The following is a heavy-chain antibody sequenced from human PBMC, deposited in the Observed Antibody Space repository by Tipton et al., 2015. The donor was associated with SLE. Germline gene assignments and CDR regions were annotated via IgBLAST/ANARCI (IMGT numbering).Heavy chain of an antibody. CDR1: GFIFSSYG. V-gene: IGHV3-33*01. CDR3: CSGDYYDSSGPAMVGGYFHH. Sequence: SLRLSCAASGFIFSSYGMHWVRQAPGKGLEWVAVIWYDGSNKYYADSVKGRFTISRDNSKNTLYLQMNSLRAEDTAVYYCCSGDYYDSSGPAMVGGYFHHWGQGTLVTVSS. CDR2: IWYDGSNK. D-gene: IGHD3-22*01. J-gene: IGHJ1*01.